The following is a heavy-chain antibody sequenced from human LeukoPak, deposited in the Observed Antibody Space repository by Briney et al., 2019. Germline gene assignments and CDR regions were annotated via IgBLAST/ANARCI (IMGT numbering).Heavy chain of an antibody. Sequence: GGSLRLSCAASGFTFDDYGMSWVRQAPGKGLEWVSGINWNGGNTGYADSVKGRFTISRDNAKNSLYLQMNSLRAEDTALYYCARARGELLSFDYWGQGTLVTVSS. V-gene: IGHV3-20*04. CDR2: INWNGGNT. J-gene: IGHJ4*02. CDR3: ARARGELLSFDY. D-gene: IGHD1-26*01. CDR1: GFTFDDYG.